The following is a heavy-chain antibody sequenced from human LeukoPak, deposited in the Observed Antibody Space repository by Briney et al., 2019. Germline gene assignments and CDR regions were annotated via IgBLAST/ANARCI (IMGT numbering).Heavy chain of an antibody. D-gene: IGHD2/OR15-2a*01. Sequence: GSLRLSCAASGFTFNNYGMHWVRQAPGKGLEWLAFIRYDGSNTYYADSVKGRFTVSRDDSKNSLYLQMNSLRGDDTAVYYCAKDGTSYYYIYYWGQGTLVTVSS. CDR1: GFTFNNYG. J-gene: IGHJ4*02. V-gene: IGHV3-30*02. CDR2: IRYDGSNT. CDR3: AKDGTSYYYIYY.